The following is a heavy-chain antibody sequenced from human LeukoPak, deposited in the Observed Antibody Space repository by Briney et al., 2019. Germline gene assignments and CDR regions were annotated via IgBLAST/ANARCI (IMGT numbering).Heavy chain of an antibody. CDR1: GFTFSSYY. D-gene: IGHD4-17*01. Sequence: GGSLRLSCAASGFTFSSYYMNWVRQAPGKGLEWVSPISSSSSYIYYADSVKGRFTISRDNAKNSLYLQMSSLRAEDTAVYYCARAGAAGDYQYYYYGMDVWGQGTTVTVSS. CDR2: ISSSSSYI. CDR3: ARAGAAGDYQYYYYGMDV. V-gene: IGHV3-21*01. J-gene: IGHJ6*02.